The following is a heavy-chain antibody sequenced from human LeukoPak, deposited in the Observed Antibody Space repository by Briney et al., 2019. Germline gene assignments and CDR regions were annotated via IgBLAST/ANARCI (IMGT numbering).Heavy chain of an antibody. J-gene: IGHJ5*02. Sequence: PSETLSLTCTVSGGSISSSSYYWSWIRQPPGKGLEWIGEINHSGSTNYNPSLKSRVTISVDTSKNQFSLKLSSVTAADTAVYYCARVSQSLDTGTTAWDWFDPWGQGTLVTVSS. D-gene: IGHD1-7*01. CDR3: ARVSQSLDTGTTAWDWFDP. V-gene: IGHV4-39*07. CDR1: GGSISSSSYY. CDR2: INHSGST.